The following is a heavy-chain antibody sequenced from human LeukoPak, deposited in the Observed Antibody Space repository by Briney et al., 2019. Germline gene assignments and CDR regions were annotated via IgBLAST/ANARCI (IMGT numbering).Heavy chain of an antibody. CDR2: IYTSGST. J-gene: IGHJ6*03. CDR3: ARVTSFYYYYYMDV. Sequence: SETLSLTCSVSGGSISNYYWSWIRQPAGKGLEWIGHIYTSGSTNYNPSLKSRVTISVDTSKNQFSLKLSSVTAADTAVYYCARVTSFYYYYYMDVWGKRTTVTVSS. V-gene: IGHV4-4*07. CDR1: GGSISNYY. D-gene: IGHD2-2*01.